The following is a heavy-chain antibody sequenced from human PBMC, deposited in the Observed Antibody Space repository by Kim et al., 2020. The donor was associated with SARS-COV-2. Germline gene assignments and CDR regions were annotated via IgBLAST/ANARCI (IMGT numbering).Heavy chain of an antibody. J-gene: IGHJ4*02. CDR3: ARDWQWPVYYFDY. D-gene: IGHD6-19*01. V-gene: IGHV4-39*07. Sequence: YNPSLKRRVTISVDTSKSQFSLKLSSVTAADTAVYYWARDWQWPVYYFDYWGQGTLVTVSS.